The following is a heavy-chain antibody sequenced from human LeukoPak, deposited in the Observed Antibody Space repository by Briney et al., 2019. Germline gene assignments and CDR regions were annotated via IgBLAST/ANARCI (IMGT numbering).Heavy chain of an antibody. CDR2: ISAYNGNT. Sequence: GASVKVSCKASGYTFTSYGISWVRQAPGQGLEWMGWISAYNGNTNYAQKLQGRVTMTTDTSTSTAYMELRSLRSDDTAVYYCARDHYYDSSAPPHYWGQGTLVTVSS. D-gene: IGHD3-22*01. J-gene: IGHJ4*02. CDR1: GYTFTSYG. CDR3: ARDHYYDSSAPPHY. V-gene: IGHV1-18*01.